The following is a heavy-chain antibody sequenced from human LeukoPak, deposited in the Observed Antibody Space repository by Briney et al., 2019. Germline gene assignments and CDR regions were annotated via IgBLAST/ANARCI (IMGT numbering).Heavy chain of an antibody. CDR1: GGSISSYY. J-gene: IGHJ4*02. D-gene: IGHD5-24*01. Sequence: SETLSLTCTVSGGSISSYYWSWIRQPPGKGLEWIGYIYYSGSTNYNPSLKSRVTISVDTSKNQFSLKLGSVTAADTAVYYCARGGGYNPFDYWGQGTLVTVSS. CDR2: IYYSGST. V-gene: IGHV4-59*01. CDR3: ARGGGYNPFDY.